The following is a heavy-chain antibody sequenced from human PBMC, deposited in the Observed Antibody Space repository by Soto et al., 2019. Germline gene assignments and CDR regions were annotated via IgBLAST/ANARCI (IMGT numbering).Heavy chain of an antibody. CDR3: ARVGPAHYYDSSGYYSTLDY. D-gene: IGHD3-22*01. V-gene: IGHV1-69*01. CDR2: IIPMFGTA. CDR1: GDTFSSYA. J-gene: IGHJ4*02. Sequence: QVQLVQSGAEVKKPGSSVKVSCKASGDTFSSYAINWVRQAPGQGLEWMGGIIPMFGTANYAQNVKGRVTITAGESTSTVDMELSSLRSEDTAVYYCARVGPAHYYDSSGYYSTLDYWGQGTLVTVSS.